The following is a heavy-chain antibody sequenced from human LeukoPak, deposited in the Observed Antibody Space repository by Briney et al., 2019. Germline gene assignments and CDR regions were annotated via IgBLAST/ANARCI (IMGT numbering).Heavy chain of an antibody. V-gene: IGHV3-74*01. CDR2: INSDGGST. CDR1: GFTFRSYW. Sequence: GGSLRLSCAASGFTFRSYWMHWVRQAPGKGLVWVSRINSDGGSTNYADSVKGRLTISRDNAKNTLYLHMNSLRAEDTAVYYCARPQHDYGDYTDAFDIWGQGTMVTVSS. D-gene: IGHD4-17*01. J-gene: IGHJ3*02. CDR3: ARPQHDYGDYTDAFDI.